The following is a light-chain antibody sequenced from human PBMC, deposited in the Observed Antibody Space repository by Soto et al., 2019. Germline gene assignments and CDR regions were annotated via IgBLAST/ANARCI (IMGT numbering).Light chain of an antibody. CDR2: ETS. CDR3: QQYNSYPRT. J-gene: IGKJ1*01. Sequence: DIQMTQSPSTLSGSVGDRVTITCRASQTISSWLAWYQQKPGKAPKRLIYETSGLESGVPSRFSGSGSGTEFTLTISSLQPDDFASYYCQQYNSYPRTFGQGTKVDIK. V-gene: IGKV1-5*03. CDR1: QTISSW.